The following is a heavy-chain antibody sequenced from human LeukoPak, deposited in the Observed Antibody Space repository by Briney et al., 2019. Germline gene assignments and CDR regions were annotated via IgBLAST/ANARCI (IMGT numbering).Heavy chain of an antibody. Sequence: PSETLSLTCTVSGGSMSSGDYYWSWIRQPPGKGLEWMGYIYHSGTTYYNPSLKSRITMSVDTSKNQFSLRLTSVTAADTAVYYCATGRFYFDYRGQGTLVTVSS. CDR2: IYHSGTT. D-gene: IGHD1-26*01. J-gene: IGHJ4*02. CDR1: GGSMSSGDYY. CDR3: ATGRFYFDY. V-gene: IGHV4-30-4*08.